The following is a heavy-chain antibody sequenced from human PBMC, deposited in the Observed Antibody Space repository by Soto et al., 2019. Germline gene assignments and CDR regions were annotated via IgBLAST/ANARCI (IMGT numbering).Heavy chain of an antibody. Sequence: QITLKESGPTLVKPTQTLTLTCTFSGLSLTTNGAGVSWIRQSPGKALEWLAVIYWDNYKRFSPSLKTRLTITRDTSENQVVLTMSDMDPADTGTYCCTQGDLLSFYGMDVWGQGTTVTVSS. V-gene: IGHV2-5*02. CDR3: TQGDLLSFYGMDV. J-gene: IGHJ6*02. D-gene: IGHD2-21*01. CDR1: GLSLTTNGAG. CDR2: IYWDNYK.